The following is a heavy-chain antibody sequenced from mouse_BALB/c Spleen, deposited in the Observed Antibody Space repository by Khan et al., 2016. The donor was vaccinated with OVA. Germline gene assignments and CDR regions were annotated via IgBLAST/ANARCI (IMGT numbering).Heavy chain of an antibody. J-gene: IGHJ3*01. V-gene: IGHV1-4*01. Sequence: QIQLVQSGAELARPGASVKMSCKASGYTFTSYTIHWIKKRPGQGLEWIGYINPSNDYTNYNQKFKDKATLTTDKSSTTAYLRLSSLTSDDSAVYNCVRDGAYHRNDGWFAYWDQGTLVTVSA. D-gene: IGHD2-14*01. CDR3: VRDGAYHRNDGWFAY. CDR2: INPSNDYT. CDR1: GYTFTSYT.